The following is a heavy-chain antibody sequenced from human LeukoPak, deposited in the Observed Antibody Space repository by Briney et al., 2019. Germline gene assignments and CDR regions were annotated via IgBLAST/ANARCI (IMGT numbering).Heavy chain of an antibody. V-gene: IGHV5-51*01. CDR1: GYSFTNYW. CDR2: IFPGDSDT. CDR3: ARLAGVVVVAATRDAFDI. Sequence: GEPLKISCKGSGYSFTNYWIGWVRKMPGKGLEWMGIIFPGDSDTRYSPSFQGQVTISAGKSISTAYLQWNSLQASDTAMYYCARLAGVVVVAATRDAFDIWGQGTMVTVSS. J-gene: IGHJ3*02. D-gene: IGHD2-15*01.